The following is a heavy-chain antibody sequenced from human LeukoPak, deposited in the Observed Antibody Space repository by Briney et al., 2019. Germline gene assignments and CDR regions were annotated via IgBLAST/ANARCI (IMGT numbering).Heavy chain of an antibody. J-gene: IGHJ4*02. D-gene: IGHD6-19*01. CDR3: AKDRLQDSSGWYTDYFDY. CDR1: GFTFSSYA. Sequence: GGSLRLSCADSGFTFSSYAMSWVRQAPGKGLEWVSAISGSGGSTYYADSVKGRFAISRDNSKNTLYLQMNSLRAEDTAVYYCAKDRLQDSSGWYTDYFDYWGQGTLVTVSS. CDR2: ISGSGGST. V-gene: IGHV3-23*01.